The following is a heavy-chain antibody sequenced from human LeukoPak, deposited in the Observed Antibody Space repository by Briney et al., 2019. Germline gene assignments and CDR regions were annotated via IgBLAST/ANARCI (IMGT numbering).Heavy chain of an antibody. CDR2: IYYSGST. J-gene: IGHJ4*02. Sequence: SETLSLTCTVSGGSISSGSYYWDWIRQPPGKGLEWIGSIYYSGSTHYNPSLKSRVTISVDTSKNEFSLKLSSVTAADTAVYYCARNNTLMMYPRGGEDKGFDYWGQGTLVTVSS. D-gene: IGHD2-8*01. CDR1: GGSISSGSYY. CDR3: ARNNTLMMYPRGGEDKGFDY. V-gene: IGHV4-39*01.